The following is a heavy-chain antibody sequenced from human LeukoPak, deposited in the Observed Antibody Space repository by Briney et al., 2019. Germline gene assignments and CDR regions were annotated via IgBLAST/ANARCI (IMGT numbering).Heavy chain of an antibody. J-gene: IGHJ4*02. D-gene: IGHD6-19*01. CDR1: GGSISSGSYC. CDR3: ARGQVAAPPY. V-gene: IGHV4-61*02. CDR2: IHSSGST. Sequence: SETLSLTCTVSGGSISSGSYCWSWIRQPAGKGLEWIGRIHSSGSTNYNPSLKSRVTISVDTSENQFSLKLSSVTAADTAVYYCARGQVAAPPYWGQGTLVTVSS.